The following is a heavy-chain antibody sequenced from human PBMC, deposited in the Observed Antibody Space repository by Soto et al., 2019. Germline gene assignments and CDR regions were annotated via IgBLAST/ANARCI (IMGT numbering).Heavy chain of an antibody. Sequence: GGSLRLSCAASGFTVSSNYMSWVRQAPGKGLEWVSVIDGGGSTYCADAGKGRFTISRDNSKNTLYLQMNSLRAEDTAVYYCARDRDILTGYYDAFDIWGQGTMVTVSS. CDR2: IDGGGST. CDR3: ARDRDILTGYYDAFDI. J-gene: IGHJ3*02. V-gene: IGHV3-66*02. CDR1: GFTVSSNY. D-gene: IGHD3-9*01.